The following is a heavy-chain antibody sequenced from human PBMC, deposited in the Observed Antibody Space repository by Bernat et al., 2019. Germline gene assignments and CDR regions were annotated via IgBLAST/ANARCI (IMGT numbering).Heavy chain of an antibody. D-gene: IGHD4-17*01. Sequence: QLQLQESGPGLVKPSETLSLTCTFSGGSISSSSYYCGWIRQPPGKGLEWIGSIYYSGSTYYNPSLKSRVTISVDTSKNLFSLKLSSVTAADTAVYYCASRGPYGGYFVDYWGQGTLVTVSS. CDR1: GGSISSSSYY. V-gene: IGHV4-39*01. J-gene: IGHJ4*02. CDR2: IYYSGST. CDR3: ASRGPYGGYFVDY.